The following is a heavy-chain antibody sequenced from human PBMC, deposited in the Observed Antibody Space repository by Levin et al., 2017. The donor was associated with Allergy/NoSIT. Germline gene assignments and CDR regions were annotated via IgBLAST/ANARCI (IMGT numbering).Heavy chain of an antibody. CDR3: SRPIAVAGMHFDP. D-gene: IGHD6-19*01. J-gene: IGHJ5*02. CDR1: GFNFADYA. CDR2: IRSEAHGGTS. Sequence: GGSLRLSCSASGFNFADYATSWFRQTPGKGLEWVCFIRSEAHGGTSEFAASVKGRFTFSRDESKSIAYLQMNSLKTEDTAVYYCSRPIAVAGMHFDPWGQGTLVTVSS. V-gene: IGHV3-49*03.